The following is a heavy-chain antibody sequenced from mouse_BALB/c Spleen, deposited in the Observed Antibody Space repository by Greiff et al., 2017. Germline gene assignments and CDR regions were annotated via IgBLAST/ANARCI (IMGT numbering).Heavy chain of an antibody. CDR1: GYNFTSYW. D-gene: IGHD2-1*01. CDR2: IYPGSGST. J-gene: IGHJ3*01. Sequence: VQLHQPGAELVKPGTSVKLSCKASGYNFTSYWINWVKLRPGQGLEWIGDIYPGSGSTNYNEKFKSKATLTVDTSSSTAYMQLSSLASEDSAVYYCARSLYGNAWFAYWGQGTLVTVSA. V-gene: IGHV1-55*01. CDR3: ARSLYGNAWFAY.